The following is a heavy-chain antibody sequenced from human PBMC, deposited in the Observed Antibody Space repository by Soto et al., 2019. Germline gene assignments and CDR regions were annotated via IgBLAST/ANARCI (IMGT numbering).Heavy chain of an antibody. CDR2: ISAYNGNT. CDR3: ARDRGYCSGGSCYPGGDYGMDV. CDR1: GYTFTSYG. Sequence: ASVKVSCTASGYTFTSYGISWVRQAPGQGLEWMGWISAYNGNTNYAQKLQGRVTMTTDTSTSTAYMELRSLRSDDTAVYYCARDRGYCSGGSCYPGGDYGMDVWGQGTTVTVSS. V-gene: IGHV1-18*01. J-gene: IGHJ6*02. D-gene: IGHD2-15*01.